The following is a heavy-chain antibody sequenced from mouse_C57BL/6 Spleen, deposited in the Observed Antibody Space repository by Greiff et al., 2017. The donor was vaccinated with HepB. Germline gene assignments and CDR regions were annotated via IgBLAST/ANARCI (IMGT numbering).Heavy chain of an antibody. CDR3: TYYSYYGSSFDY. CDR1: GFNIKDDY. CDR2: IDPENGDT. V-gene: IGHV14-4*01. J-gene: IGHJ2*01. D-gene: IGHD1-1*01. Sequence: VQLQQSGAELVRPGASVKLSCTASGFNIKDDYMHWVKQRPEQGLEWIGWIDPENGDTEYASKFQGKATITADTSSNTAYLQLSSLTSEDTAVYYCTYYSYYGSSFDYWGQGTTLTVSS.